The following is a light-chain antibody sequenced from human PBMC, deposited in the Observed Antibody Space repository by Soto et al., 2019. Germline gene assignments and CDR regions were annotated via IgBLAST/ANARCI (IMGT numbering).Light chain of an antibody. CDR1: SGHSSYA. CDR3: QTWGTGIQV. Sequence: QPVLTQSPSASGSLGASVKLTCTLSSGHSSYAIAWHQQQPEKGPRYLMKLNSDGSHSKGDGIPDRFSGSSSGAERYLTISSLQSEDEADYYCQTWGTGIQVFGTGTKLTVL. CDR2: LNSDGSH. V-gene: IGLV4-69*01. J-gene: IGLJ1*01.